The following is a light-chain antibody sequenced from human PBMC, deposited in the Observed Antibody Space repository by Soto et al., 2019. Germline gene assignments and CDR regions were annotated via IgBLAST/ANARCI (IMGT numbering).Light chain of an antibody. Sequence: EIVMTQSPATLSLSPGEIVTLSCRASQSVSSKLAWYQQKPGQAPRILIYGASIRATDIPARFSGSGSGTEFTLTISRLQSEDVAMFYCQQYSNWPYTFGQGTRLEIK. V-gene: IGKV3-15*01. CDR1: QSVSSK. CDR2: GAS. J-gene: IGKJ5*01. CDR3: QQYSNWPYT.